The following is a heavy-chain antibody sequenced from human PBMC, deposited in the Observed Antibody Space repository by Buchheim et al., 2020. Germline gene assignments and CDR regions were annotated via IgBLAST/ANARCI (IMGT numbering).Heavy chain of an antibody. D-gene: IGHD2-15*01. Sequence: EVQVVESGGGLVQPGGSLRLSCAASGFTFGRYWMHWVRHAPGGALVWVSRINEDGSHTTYTDSVKGRFTISRDKAKNTLYLQMNSLTAEDTAVYYCSKDMSGAEDSWGQGTL. CDR1: GFTFGRYW. CDR2: INEDGSHT. V-gene: IGHV3-74*03. J-gene: IGHJ4*02. CDR3: SKDMSGAEDS.